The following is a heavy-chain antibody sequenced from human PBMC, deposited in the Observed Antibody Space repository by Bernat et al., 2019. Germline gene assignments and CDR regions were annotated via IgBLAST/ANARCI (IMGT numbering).Heavy chain of an antibody. CDR1: GDSISQSDYY. CDR2: IHYSGST. CDR3: TRRREYFGAGT. J-gene: IGHJ4*02. Sequence: QLQLQESGPGLVKPSETLSLTCSVSGDSISQSDYYWGWIRQPPGKGLEWIGNIHYSGSTYYNPSLKSRITISIDTSTNQFSLKLNSVTAADTAVYYCTRRREYFGAGTWGQGTLVNVSS. V-gene: IGHV4-39*01. D-gene: IGHD3-10*01.